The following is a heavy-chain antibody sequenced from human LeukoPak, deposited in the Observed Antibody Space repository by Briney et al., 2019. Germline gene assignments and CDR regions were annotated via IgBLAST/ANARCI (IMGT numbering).Heavy chain of an antibody. CDR3: ARVGGTNYYYYGMDV. J-gene: IGHJ6*02. V-gene: IGHV4-59*01. D-gene: IGHD1-1*01. Sequence: PSETLSHTCTVSGGSISSYYWSWIRQPPGKGLEWIGYIYDSGSTNYNPSLKSRATISVDTSKNQFSLKLSPVTAADTAVYYCARVGGTNYYYYGMDVWGQGTTVTVSS. CDR2: IYDSGST. CDR1: GGSISSYY.